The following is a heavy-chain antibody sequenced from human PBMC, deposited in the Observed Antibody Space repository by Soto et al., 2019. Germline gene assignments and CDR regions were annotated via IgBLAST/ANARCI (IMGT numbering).Heavy chain of an antibody. J-gene: IGHJ4*02. D-gene: IGHD3-22*01. CDR3: ARTTYYYDSSGYPPPGFDY. CDR1: GGSISSYY. Sequence: PSETLSLTCTVSGGSISSYYWSWIRQPPGKGLEWIGYIYYSGSTNYNPSLKSRVTISVDTSKNQFSLKLSSVTAADTAVYYCARTTYYYDSSGYPPPGFDYWAQGTLVTVSS. V-gene: IGHV4-59*01. CDR2: IYYSGST.